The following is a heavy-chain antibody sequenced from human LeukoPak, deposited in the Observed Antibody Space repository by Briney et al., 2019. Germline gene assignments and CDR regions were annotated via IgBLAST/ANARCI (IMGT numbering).Heavy chain of an antibody. V-gene: IGHV1-46*01. CDR3: ARDTADYDILTGYNDAFDI. D-gene: IGHD3-9*01. J-gene: IGHJ3*02. CDR2: INPSGGRT. Sequence: ASVKVSCKASGYTFTSYYMHWVRQAPGQGLEWMGIINPSGGRTSYAQKFQGRVTMTRDTSTSTVYMELSSLRSEDTAVYYCARDTADYDILTGYNDAFDIWGQGTMVTVSS. CDR1: GYTFTSYY.